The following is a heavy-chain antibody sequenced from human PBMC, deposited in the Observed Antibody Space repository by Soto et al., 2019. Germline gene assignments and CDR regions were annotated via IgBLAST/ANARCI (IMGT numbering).Heavy chain of an antibody. CDR2: IYYSGST. J-gene: IGHJ6*02. Sequence: PSETLSLTCTVSGGSISSYYWSWIRQPPGKGLEWIGYIYYSGSTNYNPSLKSRVTISVDTSKNQFSLKLSSVTAADTAVYYCARGSGTPDYYYYYGMDVWGQGTTVTVSS. CDR1: GGSISSYY. D-gene: IGHD1-1*01. CDR3: ARGSGTPDYYYYYGMDV. V-gene: IGHV4-59*12.